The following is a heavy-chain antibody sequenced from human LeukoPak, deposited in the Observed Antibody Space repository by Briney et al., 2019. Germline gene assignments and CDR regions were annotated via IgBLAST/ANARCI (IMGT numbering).Heavy chain of an antibody. V-gene: IGHV4-34*01. CDR2: INHSGST. J-gene: IGHJ6*03. D-gene: IGHD1-7*01. CDR3: ARILSRWNYSRYYYYMDV. Sequence: SETLSLTCAVYGGSFSGYCWSWIRQPPGKGLEWIGEINHSGSTNYNPSLKSRVTISVDTSKNQFSLKLSSVTAADTAVYYCARILSRWNYSRYYYYMDVWGKGTTVTISS. CDR1: GGSFSGYC.